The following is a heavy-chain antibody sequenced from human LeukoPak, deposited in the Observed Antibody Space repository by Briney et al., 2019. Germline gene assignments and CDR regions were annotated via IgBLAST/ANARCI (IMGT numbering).Heavy chain of an antibody. J-gene: IGHJ6*03. D-gene: IGHD2-15*01. CDR2: IYYSGST. CDR3: ARVSVSGYYYYYMDV. CDR1: GGSISSYY. Sequence: SETLSLTCTVSGGSISSYYWSWIRQPPGKGLEWIGYIYYSGSTNYNPSLKSRVTMSVDTSKNQFSLKLSSVTAADTAVYYCARVSVSGYYYYYMDVWGKGTTVTVSS. V-gene: IGHV4-59*12.